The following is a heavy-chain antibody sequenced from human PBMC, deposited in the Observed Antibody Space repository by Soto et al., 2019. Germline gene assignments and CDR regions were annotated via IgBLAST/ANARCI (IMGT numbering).Heavy chain of an antibody. CDR1: GFSFSTHG. CDR3: ARNAEEYSYGQYYFDY. V-gene: IGHV3-33*01. D-gene: IGHD5-18*01. CDR2: IWYDGSNK. Sequence: PGGSLRLSCAASGFSFSTHGLHWVRQAPGKGLEWVAVIWYDGSNKYYADSVKGRFTISRDNSKNTLYLQMNSLRAEDTAVYYCARNAEEYSYGQYYFDYWGQGTLVTVSS. J-gene: IGHJ4*02.